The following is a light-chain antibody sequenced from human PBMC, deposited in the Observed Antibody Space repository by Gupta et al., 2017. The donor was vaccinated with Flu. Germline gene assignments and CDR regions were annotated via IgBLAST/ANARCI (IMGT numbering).Light chain of an antibody. CDR1: SSDVGGYNY. V-gene: IGLV2-8*01. CDR2: EVT. J-gene: IGLJ1*01. CDR3: CSYAGSNDFYV. Sequence: QSALTQPPSASGSPGQSVSISCTGTSSDVGGYNYVSWYQQLPGIAPKLMIHEVTKRPPGVPDRFSISKFINTASLTISGLQAEDDADYYCCSYAGSNDFYVFGTGTKVTVL.